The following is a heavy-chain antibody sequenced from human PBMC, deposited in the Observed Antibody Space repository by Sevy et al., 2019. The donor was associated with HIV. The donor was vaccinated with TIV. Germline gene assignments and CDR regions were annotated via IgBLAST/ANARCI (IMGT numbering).Heavy chain of an antibody. CDR1: GGSISSGGYY. CDR2: IYYSGST. CDR3: AREGGEQWLGIDY. D-gene: IGHD6-19*01. J-gene: IGHJ4*02. Sequence: SETLSLTCTVSGGSISSGGYYWSWIRQHPGKGLEWIGYIYYSGSTYYNPSLKSRVTISVDTSKNQFSLKLSSVTAADTAVYYCAREGGEQWLGIDYWGQGTLVTASS. V-gene: IGHV4-31*03.